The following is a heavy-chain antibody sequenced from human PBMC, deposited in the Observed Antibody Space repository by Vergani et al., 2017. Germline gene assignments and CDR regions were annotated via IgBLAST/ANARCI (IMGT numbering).Heavy chain of an antibody. CDR2: LTGGGGST. Sequence: EVQLLESGGSLKQPGGSVRLSCAASGFTFSTYAMHWVRQAPGKGLEWVSALTGGGGSTYYADSFKGRFSISRDNSRDTLYLQMNSLRPEDTATYYCVKGAGSYENFFDSWGRETLVTVAS. CDR1: GFTFSTYA. V-gene: IGHV3-23*01. D-gene: IGHD1-26*01. CDR3: VKGAGSYENFFDS. J-gene: IGHJ4*02.